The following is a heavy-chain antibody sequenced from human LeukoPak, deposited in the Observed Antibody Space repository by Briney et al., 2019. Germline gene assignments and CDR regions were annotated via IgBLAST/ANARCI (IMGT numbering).Heavy chain of an antibody. D-gene: IGHD3-10*01. CDR1: GGSISSGSYY. Sequence: SETLPLTCTVSGGSISSGSYYWSWIRQPAGKGLEWIGRIYTSGSTNYNPSLKSRVTISVDTSKNQFSLKLSSVTAADTAVYYCARVRGDYYGSGFRSPYYYYYMDVWGKGTTVTISS. J-gene: IGHJ6*03. V-gene: IGHV4-61*02. CDR2: IYTSGST. CDR3: ARVRGDYYGSGFRSPYYYYYMDV.